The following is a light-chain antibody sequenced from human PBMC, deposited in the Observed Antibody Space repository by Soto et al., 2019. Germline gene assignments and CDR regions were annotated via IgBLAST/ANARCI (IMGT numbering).Light chain of an antibody. CDR1: QSVSSSY. Sequence: EIVLTQSPGTLSLSPGERATLSCRASQSVSSSYLAWYQQKPGQAPRLLIYGASSSATGIPDRFSVSGSGTDFTLTISRLEPEDFAVYYCQQHGSSPYTFGQGTKLEIK. CDR3: QQHGSSPYT. V-gene: IGKV3-20*01. CDR2: GAS. J-gene: IGKJ2*01.